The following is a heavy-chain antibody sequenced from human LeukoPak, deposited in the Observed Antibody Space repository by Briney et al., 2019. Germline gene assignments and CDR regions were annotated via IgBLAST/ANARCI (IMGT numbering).Heavy chain of an antibody. Sequence: LAGGSLRLSCAASGFTFSSYSMNWVRQAPGKGLEWVSYISSSGSTIYYADSLKGRFTISRDNAKNSLYLQMNSLRAEDTAMYYCARELRDHFDYWGQGTLVTVSS. CDR2: ISSSGSTI. CDR1: GFTFSSYS. V-gene: IGHV3-48*01. CDR3: ARELRDHFDY. J-gene: IGHJ4*02. D-gene: IGHD5-24*01.